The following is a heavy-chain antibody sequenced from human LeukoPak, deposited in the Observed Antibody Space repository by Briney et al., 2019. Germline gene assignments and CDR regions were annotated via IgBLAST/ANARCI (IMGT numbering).Heavy chain of an antibody. CDR3: ARDRSGWYRNALDI. D-gene: IGHD6-19*01. V-gene: IGHV3-74*01. Sequence: QPGGSLRLSCVVSGFTFSSYWMHWVRQAPGKGLVWVSCINSDGSNTRYADSVKGRFTISRDNAKNTLYLQMNSLRAEDTAVYYCARDRSGWYRNALDIWGQGTMVTVSS. CDR2: INSDGSNT. CDR1: GFTFSSYW. J-gene: IGHJ3*02.